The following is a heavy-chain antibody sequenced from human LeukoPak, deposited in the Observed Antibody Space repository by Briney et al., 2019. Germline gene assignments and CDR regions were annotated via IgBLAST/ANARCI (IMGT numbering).Heavy chain of an antibody. CDR3: SDRALGDFQH. V-gene: IGHV3-30*03. D-gene: IGHD3-10*01. J-gene: IGHJ1*01. CDR1: GFTFTNYD. Sequence: GGSLRLSCAASGFTFTNYDMHWVRQAPGKGLEWVALISYDGNNEYYADSVKGRFTISRDNSKNTLSLQMNSLRAEDTAVYYCSDRALGDFQHWGQGTLVTVSS. CDR2: ISYDGNNE.